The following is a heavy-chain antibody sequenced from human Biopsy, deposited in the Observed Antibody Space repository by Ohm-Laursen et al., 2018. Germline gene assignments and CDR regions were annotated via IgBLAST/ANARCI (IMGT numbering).Heavy chain of an antibody. CDR2: INPNSVGT. CDR3: ARDRMVTIITLVRADTFDI. J-gene: IGHJ3*02. D-gene: IGHD3-10*01. V-gene: IGHV1-2*02. Sequence: SVKVSCKASGYTFTDYFLHWVRQAPGQGLEWMGWINPNSVGTYYAQKFQGRVTMTSDTSISTAYIELRRLISDDTAVYFCARDRMVTIITLVRADTFDIWGQGTLVSVSS. CDR1: GYTFTDYF.